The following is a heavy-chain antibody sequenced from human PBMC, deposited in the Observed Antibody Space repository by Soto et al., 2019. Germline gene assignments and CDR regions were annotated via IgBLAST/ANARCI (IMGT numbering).Heavy chain of an antibody. Sequence: GSLRLSCAASGFTFSSCSMNWVRQAPGKGLEWVSSISSSSSYIYYADSVKGRFTIPRDNAKNSLYLQMNSLRAEDTAVYYCARVPSKHIVVVTGLYYYYGMDVWGQGTTVTVSS. J-gene: IGHJ6*02. CDR2: ISSSSSYI. V-gene: IGHV3-21*01. CDR1: GFTFSSCS. D-gene: IGHD2-21*02. CDR3: ARVPSKHIVVVTGLYYYYGMDV.